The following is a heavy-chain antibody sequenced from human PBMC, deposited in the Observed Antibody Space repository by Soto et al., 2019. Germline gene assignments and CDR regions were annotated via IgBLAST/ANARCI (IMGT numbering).Heavy chain of an antibody. CDR1: GGSVSSGGYA. D-gene: IGHD3-22*01. Sequence: TLSLDCAVSGGSVSSGGYAWSWIRQPPGKGLEWIGYIYHSGSTYYKPSLKSRVNISVERSKNQFSLKLSSVTAADTAVYYCARGDYYDSSGPGAFDIWGQGTMGTVSS. CDR3: ARGDYYDSSGPGAFDI. J-gene: IGHJ3*02. CDR2: IYHSGST. V-gene: IGHV4-30-2*01.